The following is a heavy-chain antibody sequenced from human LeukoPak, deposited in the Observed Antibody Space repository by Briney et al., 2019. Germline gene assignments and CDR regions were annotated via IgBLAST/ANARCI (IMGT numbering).Heavy chain of an antibody. Sequence: SVKVSCKASGGIFSSYAISWVRQATGQGLEWMGGIIPIFGTANYAQKFQGRVTITADESTSTAYMELSSLRSEDTAVYYCARGGTHPVIQLWPPLDYWGQGTLVTVSS. D-gene: IGHD5-18*01. CDR3: ARGGTHPVIQLWPPLDY. CDR1: GGIFSSYA. V-gene: IGHV1-69*13. CDR2: IIPIFGTA. J-gene: IGHJ4*02.